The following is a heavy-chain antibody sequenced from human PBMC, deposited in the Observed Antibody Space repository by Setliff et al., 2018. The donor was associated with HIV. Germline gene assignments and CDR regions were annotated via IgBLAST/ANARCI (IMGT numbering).Heavy chain of an antibody. CDR1: GGSITGHY. CDR3: ARDPYCPNTCYEDFTFDS. J-gene: IGHJ4*02. CDR2: IHYSGST. V-gene: IGHV4-59*11. D-gene: IGHD2-8*01. Sequence: KPSETLSLTCTVSGGSITGHYWSWIRQPPGKGLEWIGYIHYSGSTNYSPSLKSRVTISVDSSKNQFSLKLSSVTAADTAVYYCARDPYCPNTCYEDFTFDSWGQGTLVTVSS.